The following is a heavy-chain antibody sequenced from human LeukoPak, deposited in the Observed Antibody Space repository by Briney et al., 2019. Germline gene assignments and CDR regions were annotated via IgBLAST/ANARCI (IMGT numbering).Heavy chain of an antibody. CDR1: GYTFTSYA. Sequence: ASVKVSRKASGYTFTSYAMNWVRQAPGQELEWMGWINTNTGNPTYAQGFTGRFVFSLDTSVSTAYLQISSLKAEDTAVYYCARVPSITIFGVVMDYYYGMDVWGQGTTVTVSS. CDR2: INTNTGNP. D-gene: IGHD3-3*01. CDR3: ARVPSITIFGVVMDYYYGMDV. J-gene: IGHJ6*02. V-gene: IGHV7-4-1*02.